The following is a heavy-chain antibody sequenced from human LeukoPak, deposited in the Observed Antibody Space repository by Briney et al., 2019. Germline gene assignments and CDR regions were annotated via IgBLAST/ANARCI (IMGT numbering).Heavy chain of an antibody. CDR2: ISAYNGNT. J-gene: IGHJ2*01. CDR3: ARDFFRFNWYFDL. Sequence: ASVKVSCKASGYTLTRYGISWARQAPGQGLEWMGWISAYNGNTNYAQKLQGRVTMTTDTSTSTAYMELRSLRSDDTAVYYCARDFFRFNWYFDLWGRGTLVTVSS. CDR1: GYTLTRYG. V-gene: IGHV1-18*01. D-gene: IGHD2/OR15-2a*01.